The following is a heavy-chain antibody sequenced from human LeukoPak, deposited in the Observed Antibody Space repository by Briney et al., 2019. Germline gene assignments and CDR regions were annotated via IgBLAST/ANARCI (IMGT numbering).Heavy chain of an antibody. CDR2: IKQDGSEK. CDR1: GFTFSSYW. V-gene: IGHV3-7*01. CDR3: ARDGASAGVYDYIWGSYRHNFDY. J-gene: IGHJ4*02. D-gene: IGHD3-16*02. Sequence: GGSLRLSCAAPGFTFSSYWMSWVRQAPGKGLEWVANIKQDGSEKYYVDSVKGRFTISRDNAKNSLYLQMNSLRAEDTAVYYCARDGASAGVYDYIWGSYRHNFDYWGQGTLVTVSS.